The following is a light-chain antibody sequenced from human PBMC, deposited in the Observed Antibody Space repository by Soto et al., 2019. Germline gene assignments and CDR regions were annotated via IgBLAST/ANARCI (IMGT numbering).Light chain of an antibody. CDR1: QNMNRW. CDR2: DAS. Sequence: DMQMTQSPSTLSASVGDRATITCRASQNMNRWLAWYQQRPGQAPKLLMYDASTLESGVPSRFSGSGSGTEFTLTISSLQPDDSGTYYCQQYNSFFGQGTKLEIK. V-gene: IGKV1-5*01. CDR3: QQYNSF. J-gene: IGKJ2*01.